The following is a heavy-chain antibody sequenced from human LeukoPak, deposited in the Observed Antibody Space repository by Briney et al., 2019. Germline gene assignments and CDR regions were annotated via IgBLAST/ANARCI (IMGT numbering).Heavy chain of an antibody. J-gene: IGHJ6*03. Sequence: SVKVSCKASGGTFSSYAISWVRQAPGQGLEWMGGIIPIFGTASYAQKFQGRVTITADESTSTAYMELSSLRSEDTAVYYCAVFGLYYYYMDVWGKGTTVTVSS. CDR2: IIPIFGTA. D-gene: IGHD3-16*01. V-gene: IGHV1-69*13. CDR1: GGTFSSYA. CDR3: AVFGLYYYYMDV.